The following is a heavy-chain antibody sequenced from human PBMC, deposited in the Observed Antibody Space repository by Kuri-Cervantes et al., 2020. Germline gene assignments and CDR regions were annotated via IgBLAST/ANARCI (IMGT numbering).Heavy chain of an antibody. D-gene: IGHD1-26*01. CDR2: IYTSGST. V-gene: IGHV4-4*07. CDR3: ARNSEELVGADYYFDY. Sequence: SETLSLTCTASGVSISSYYWRWIRQPAGKGLEWIGRIYTSGSTNYNPSLKSRVTMSVDTSKNQFSLKQSSATAADTAVYYCARNSEELVGADYYFDYWGQGTLVTVSS. J-gene: IGHJ4*02. CDR1: GVSISSYY.